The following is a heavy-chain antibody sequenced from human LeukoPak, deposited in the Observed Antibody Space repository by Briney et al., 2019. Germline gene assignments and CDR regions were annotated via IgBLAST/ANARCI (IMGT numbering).Heavy chain of an antibody. V-gene: IGHV5-51*01. CDR1: GYSINNYW. CDR2: IYPGDSDT. Sequence: HGESLKISCKGSGYSINNYWIGWVRQMPGKGLEWMGIIYPGDSDTRYSPSFQGQVTISADKSISTAYLQWSSLKASDTAMYYCARRGCSSTSCHYYFDYWGQGTLVTVSS. J-gene: IGHJ4*02. CDR3: ARRGCSSTSCHYYFDY. D-gene: IGHD2-2*01.